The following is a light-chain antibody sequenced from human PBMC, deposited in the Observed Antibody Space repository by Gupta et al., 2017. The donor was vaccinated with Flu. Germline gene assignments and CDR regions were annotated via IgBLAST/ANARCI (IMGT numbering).Light chain of an antibody. CDR2: GAS. CDR3: QQYETYPIT. Sequence: PSSVSATIGDRVTITCRATQAIGNYLAWLQQKPGKAPKSLIYGASSLQRGVPSKFSGSGSGTNFTLTINSLQPEDFATYYCQQYETYPITFGPGTTVDI. J-gene: IGKJ3*01. V-gene: IGKV1-16*02. CDR1: QAIGNY.